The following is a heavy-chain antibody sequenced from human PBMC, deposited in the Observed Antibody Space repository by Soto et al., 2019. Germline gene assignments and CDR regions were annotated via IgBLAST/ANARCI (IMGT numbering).Heavy chain of an antibody. CDR3: ARRVGHDYGDHAIDY. V-gene: IGHV6-1*01. J-gene: IGHJ4*02. CDR2: TYYRSRWYN. D-gene: IGHD4-17*01. CDR1: GDSVSSNSAA. Sequence: SQTLSLTCAISGDSVSSNSAAWNWIRQSPSRGLEWLGRTYYRSRWYNDYAVSVKSRITVNPDTSKNQFSLHLNSVTPEDTAVYYCARRVGHDYGDHAIDYWGQGTLVTVSS.